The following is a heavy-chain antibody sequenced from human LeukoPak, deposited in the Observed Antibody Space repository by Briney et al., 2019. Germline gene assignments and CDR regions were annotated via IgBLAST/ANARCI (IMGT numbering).Heavy chain of an antibody. D-gene: IGHD3-16*01. CDR1: GFTFSRYS. V-gene: IGHV3-21*01. CDR3: MSYAGRSDDY. Sequence: GGSLRLSCAASGFTFSRYSMNWVRQAPGKGLEWVSSISSSSSYRYYADSVKGRFTISRDNAKNPLHLQMNSLRAEDTAVYYCMSYAGRSDDYWGQGTLVTVSS. J-gene: IGHJ4*02. CDR2: ISSSSSYR.